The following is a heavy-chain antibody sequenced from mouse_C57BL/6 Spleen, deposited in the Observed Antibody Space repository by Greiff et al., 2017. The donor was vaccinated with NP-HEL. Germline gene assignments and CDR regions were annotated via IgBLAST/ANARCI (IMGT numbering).Heavy chain of an antibody. CDR2: IDPSDSYT. J-gene: IGHJ2*01. CDR1: GYTFTSYW. CDR3: ARVDGYYLDY. Sequence: VQLQQPGAELVKPGASVKLSCKASGYTFTSYWMQWVKQRPGQGLEWIGEIDPSDSYTNYNQKFKGKATLTVDTSSSTAYMQLSSLTSEDSAVYYCARVDGYYLDYWGQGTTLTVSS. D-gene: IGHD2-3*01. V-gene: IGHV1-50*01.